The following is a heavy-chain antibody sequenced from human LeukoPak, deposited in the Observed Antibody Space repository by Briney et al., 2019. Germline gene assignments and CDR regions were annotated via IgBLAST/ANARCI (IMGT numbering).Heavy chain of an antibody. Sequence: GASVKVSCKASGYTFTGYYMHWVRQAPGQGLEWMGLINPTGGSTGYAQKFQGRVTMTRDMSTSTVYMELSSLRSEDTAVYYCARDVGHCTNGVCYSKTNWFDPWGQGTLVTVSS. CDR3: ARDVGHCTNGVCYSKTNWFDP. J-gene: IGHJ5*02. V-gene: IGHV1-46*01. D-gene: IGHD2-8*01. CDR2: INPTGGST. CDR1: GYTFTGYY.